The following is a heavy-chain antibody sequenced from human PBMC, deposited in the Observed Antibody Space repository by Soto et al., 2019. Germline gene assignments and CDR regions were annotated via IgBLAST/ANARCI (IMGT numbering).Heavy chain of an antibody. Sequence: EVQLLESGGGLVQPGGSPRLSCAASGFTFSTYGMXWVREAPGKGLEWVSTISDSGYITYYADSVKGRFTISRDNSKNTLYLQMNSLRAEDTAVYYCAKLYGDSALYYFDYWGQGTLVTVSS. CDR2: ISDSGYIT. V-gene: IGHV3-23*01. J-gene: IGHJ4*02. CDR3: AKLYGDSALYYFDY. D-gene: IGHD4-17*01. CDR1: GFTFSTYG.